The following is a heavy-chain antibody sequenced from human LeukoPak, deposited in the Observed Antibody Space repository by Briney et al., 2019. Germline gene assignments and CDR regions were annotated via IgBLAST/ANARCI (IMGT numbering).Heavy chain of an antibody. J-gene: IGHJ4*02. CDR2: TKPDGSAE. CDR1: GFTFRNYW. Sequence: GGSLRLSCAASGFTFRNYWMGWVRQAPGKGLEWVANTKPDGSAEYYADSVKGRFTISRDNAKNSLYLQMNSLRAEDTAVYYCTLGGCSSTSCRTRTVDYWGQGTLVTVSS. D-gene: IGHD2-2*01. CDR3: TLGGCSSTSCRTRTVDY. V-gene: IGHV3-7*01.